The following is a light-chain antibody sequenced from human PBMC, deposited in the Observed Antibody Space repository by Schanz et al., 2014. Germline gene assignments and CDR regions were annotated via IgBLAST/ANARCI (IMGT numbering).Light chain of an antibody. CDR3: QQSDWSPYT. CDR1: QNIDSY. Sequence: DIQMTQSPSSLSASIGDRVTITCRTSQNIDSYLNWYRHKPGQAPKVLMHSASVLQRGVPSRFSGSESGTDFTLNISSRQHEDFVIYYWQQSDWSPYTFGQGT. J-gene: IGKJ2*01. V-gene: IGKV1-39*01. CDR2: SAS.